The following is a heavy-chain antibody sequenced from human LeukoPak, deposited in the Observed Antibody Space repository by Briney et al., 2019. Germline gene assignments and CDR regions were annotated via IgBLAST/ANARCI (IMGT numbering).Heavy chain of an antibody. CDR1: GVSISSSNSY. V-gene: IGHV4-39*07. Sequence: SETLSLTCTVSGVSISSSNSYWGWIRQPPGKGLEWIGEINHSGSTNYNPSLKSRVTISVDTSKNQFSLKLSSVTAADTAVYYCARRRVLRYFDWSGNWFDPWGQGTLVTVSS. CDR3: ARRRVLRYFDWSGNWFDP. CDR2: INHSGST. D-gene: IGHD3-9*01. J-gene: IGHJ5*02.